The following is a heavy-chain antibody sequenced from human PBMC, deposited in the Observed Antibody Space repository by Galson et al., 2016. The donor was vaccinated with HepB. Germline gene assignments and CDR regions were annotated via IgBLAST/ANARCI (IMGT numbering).Heavy chain of an antibody. CDR2: IDWDDEK. V-gene: IGHV2-70*11. CDR1: GGSITNGAYY. J-gene: IGHJ3*02. Sequence: TLSLTCTVSGGSITNGAYYWSWLRQPPGKGLEWLARIDWDDEKYYTKSLQTRLTISKDTSKNQVILIMTNMDPEDTATYYCARIKIGGGSSAEFDAFDIWGQGTMVTVSS. CDR3: ARIKIGGGSSAEFDAFDI. D-gene: IGHD2-15*01.